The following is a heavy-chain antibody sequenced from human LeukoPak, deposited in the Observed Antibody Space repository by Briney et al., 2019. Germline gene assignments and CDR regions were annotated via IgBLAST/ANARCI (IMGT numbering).Heavy chain of an antibody. J-gene: IGHJ6*02. D-gene: IGHD3-22*01. CDR3: ARDNDYYDSSGYYANGMDV. CDR1: GFTFSSYG. CDR2: IWYDGSNK. Sequence: GRSLRLSCAASGFTFSSYGMHWVRQAPGKGLEWVAVIWYDGSNKYYADSVKGRFTISRDNSKNTLYLQMNSLRAEDTAVYYCARDNDYYDSSGYYANGMDVWGQGTTVTVPS. V-gene: IGHV3-33*01.